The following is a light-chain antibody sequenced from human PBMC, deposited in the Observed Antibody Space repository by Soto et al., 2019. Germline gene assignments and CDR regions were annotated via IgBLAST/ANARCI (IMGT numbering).Light chain of an antibody. CDR3: QSYDNELKVL. CDR2: GNS. J-gene: IGLJ2*01. CDR1: SSDLGAGFD. Sequence: QSVLSQPPAVSGAPGQKVTISCTGNSSDLGAGFDVHWYQQLPQRAPRLLIFGNSIRPSGVPDRFSGSKSGTSASLTISGLLAEDEADYYCQSYDNELKVLFGGGTKVTVL. V-gene: IGLV1-40*01.